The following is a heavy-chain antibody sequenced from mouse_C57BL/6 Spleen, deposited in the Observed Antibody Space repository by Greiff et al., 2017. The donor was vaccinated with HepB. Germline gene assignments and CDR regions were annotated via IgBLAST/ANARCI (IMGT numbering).Heavy chain of an antibody. J-gene: IGHJ2*01. CDR2: INPSNGGT. CDR3: ARGRVYYGSSYEVY. V-gene: IGHV1-53*01. D-gene: IGHD1-1*01. CDR1: GYTFTSYW. Sequence: QVQLQQSGTELVKPGASVKLSCKASGYTFTSYWMHWVKQRPGQGLEWIGNINPSNGGTNYNEKFKSKATLTVDKSSSTAYMQLSSLTSEDSEVYYCARGRVYYGSSYEVYWGQGTTLTVSS.